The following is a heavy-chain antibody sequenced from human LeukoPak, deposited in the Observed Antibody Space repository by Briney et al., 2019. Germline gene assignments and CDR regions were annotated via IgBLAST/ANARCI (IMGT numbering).Heavy chain of an antibody. CDR3: ARRDSSSYWYFDL. CDR1: EFTVSRNS. V-gene: IGHV3-66*04. Sequence: PGGSLRLSCAASEFTVSRNSMSWVRQAPGKGLEWVSILYSGGSTYYADSVKGRFTISRDNSKNTLYLQMNSLRAEDTAVYYCARRDSSSYWYFDLWGRGTLVTVSS. CDR2: LYSGGST. J-gene: IGHJ2*01. D-gene: IGHD6-6*01.